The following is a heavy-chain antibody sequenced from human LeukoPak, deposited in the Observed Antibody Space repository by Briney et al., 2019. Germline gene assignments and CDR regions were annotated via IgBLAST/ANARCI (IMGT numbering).Heavy chain of an antibody. CDR1: GYTFTSYY. V-gene: IGHV1-46*01. CDR3: ARDRRASSGWYGFDY. D-gene: IGHD6-19*01. J-gene: IGHJ4*02. Sequence: ASVKVSCKASGYTFTSYYMHWVRQAPGQGLEWMGIINPIDSSTSFAQKFQGRVTMTRDMSTSTVYMELSSLRSEDTAVFYCARDRRASSGWYGFDYWGQGTLVTVSS. CDR2: INPIDSST.